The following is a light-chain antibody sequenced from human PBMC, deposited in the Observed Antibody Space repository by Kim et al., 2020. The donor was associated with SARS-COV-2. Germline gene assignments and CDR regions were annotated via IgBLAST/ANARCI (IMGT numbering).Light chain of an antibody. CDR2: DAS. J-gene: IGKJ1*01. CDR1: QSLSSD. Sequence: PLSPGESATLSCRASQSLSSDLAWYQQKPGQAPRLLIYDASNRATGIPARFSGSGSGTDFTLTISSLEPDDFAVYYCQHRSDWWTFGQGTKVDIK. CDR3: QHRSDWWT. V-gene: IGKV3-11*01.